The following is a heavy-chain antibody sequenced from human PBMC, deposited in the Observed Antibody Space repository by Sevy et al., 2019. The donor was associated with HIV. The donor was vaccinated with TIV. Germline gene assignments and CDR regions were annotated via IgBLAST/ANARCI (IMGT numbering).Heavy chain of an antibody. J-gene: IGHJ4*02. D-gene: IGHD6-13*01. V-gene: IGHV3-48*03. CDR2: ISSRSSYT. CDR3: ARDRIAAADHYFDY. Sequence: GGSLRLSCAASGFTFSSFEMTWVRQAPGKGLEWVSYISSRSSYTNYADSVRGRFTISRDNAKNSLYLQMNSLRAEDTAVYYCARDRIAAADHYFDYWGQGSLVTVSS. CDR1: GFTFSSFE.